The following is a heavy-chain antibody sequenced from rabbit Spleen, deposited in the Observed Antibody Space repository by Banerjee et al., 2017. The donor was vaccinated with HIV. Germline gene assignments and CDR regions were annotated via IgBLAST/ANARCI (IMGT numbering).Heavy chain of an antibody. D-gene: IGHD1-1*01. J-gene: IGHJ6*01. Sequence: QSLEESGGGLVQPEGSLTLTCTASGFSFSSNYYMCWVRQAPGKGLEWIACIDTGSSGFTYFATWAKGRFTCSKTSSTTVTLQMTRLTAADMATYFCARDTSSSFSSYGMDLWGPGTLVTVS. CDR2: IDTGSSGFT. CDR3: ARDTSSSFSSYGMDL. V-gene: IGHV1S40*01. CDR1: GFSFSSNYY.